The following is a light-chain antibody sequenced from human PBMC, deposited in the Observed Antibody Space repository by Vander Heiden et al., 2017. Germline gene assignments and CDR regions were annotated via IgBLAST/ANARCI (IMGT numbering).Light chain of an antibody. CDR2: DDR. CDR1: NIGSRI. V-gene: IGLV3-21*02. Sequence: SYVLPQPPSLSVAPGQTARISCAGNNIGSRIVFWYQQKPGQAPVLVVSDDRDRPSGIPERFFGSISASTATLTITRVEAGDEADYYCQVWDRSDDRVIFGGGTRVTVL. J-gene: IGLJ2*01. CDR3: QVWDRSDDRVI.